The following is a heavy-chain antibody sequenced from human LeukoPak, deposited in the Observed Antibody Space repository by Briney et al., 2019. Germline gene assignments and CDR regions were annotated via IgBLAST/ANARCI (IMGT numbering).Heavy chain of an antibody. CDR3: AKEYTSGWFGGQGYFDS. CDR1: GFTVSSNS. CDR2: IYSDNT. J-gene: IGHJ4*01. V-gene: IGHV3-53*05. Sequence: GGSLRLSCTVSGFTVSSNSMSWVRQAPGKGLEWVSFIYSDNTHYSDSVKGRFTISRDNGRDSLYLQMNSLRTEDTAFYFCAKEYTSGWFGGQGYFDSWGQGVLVTVSS. D-gene: IGHD6-19*01.